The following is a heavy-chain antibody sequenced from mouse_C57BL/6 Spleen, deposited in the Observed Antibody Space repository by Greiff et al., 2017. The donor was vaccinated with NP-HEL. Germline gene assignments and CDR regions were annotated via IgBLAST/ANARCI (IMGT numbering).Heavy chain of an antibody. Sequence: VQLQQPGAELVKPGASVKVSCKASGYTFTSYWMPWVKQRPGQGLEWIGRIHPSDSYTNYNQKFKGKATLTIDKSSSTAYMQLSSLTSEDSAVYYCAMGSSNYPDYWGKGTTLTVST. J-gene: IGHJ2*01. V-gene: IGHV1-74*01. CDR2: IHPSDSYT. D-gene: IGHD1-1*01. CDR3: AMGSSNYPDY. CDR1: GYTFTSYW.